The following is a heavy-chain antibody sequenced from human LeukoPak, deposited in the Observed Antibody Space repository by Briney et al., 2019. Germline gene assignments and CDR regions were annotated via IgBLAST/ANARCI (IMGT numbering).Heavy chain of an antibody. CDR3: AKGGVDIVATTQFFDY. Sequence: PGGSLRLSCAASGFTLSSYGMHWVRQAPGKGLEWVAVISYDGSNKYYADSVKGRFTISRDNSKNTLYLQMNSLRAEDTAVYYCAKGGVDIVATTQFFDYWGQGTLVTVSS. D-gene: IGHD5-12*01. J-gene: IGHJ4*02. CDR1: GFTLSSYG. CDR2: ISYDGSNK. V-gene: IGHV3-30*18.